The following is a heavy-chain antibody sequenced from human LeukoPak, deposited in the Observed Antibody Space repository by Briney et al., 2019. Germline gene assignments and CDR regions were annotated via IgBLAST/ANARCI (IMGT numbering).Heavy chain of an antibody. D-gene: IGHD2-15*01. J-gene: IGHJ4*02. CDR2: NSNNGGYT. CDR3: AKQLGYCSDGSCYFPY. V-gene: IGHV3-23*01. CDR1: GFTFSSSA. Sequence: GGSLRLSCAASGFTFSSSAMSWVRQAPGKGLEWVSANSNNGGYTYYADSVQGRFTISRDNSKSTLCLQMNSLRAEDTAVYYCAKQLGYCSDGSCYFPYWGQGTLVTVSS.